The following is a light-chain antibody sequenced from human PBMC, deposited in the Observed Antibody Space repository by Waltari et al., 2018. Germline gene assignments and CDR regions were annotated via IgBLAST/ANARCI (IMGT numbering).Light chain of an antibody. Sequence: DIQITQSPSSLSASVGDRVTITCRASQSRSDYLNWYQQKPGKAPKLLIYAASTLQRGVPSRFSGSGSGTDFALTIGSLQPEDFATYYCQQSYSFGQGTRLEIK. CDR2: AAS. J-gene: IGKJ5*01. CDR1: QSRSDY. V-gene: IGKV1-39*01. CDR3: QQSYS.